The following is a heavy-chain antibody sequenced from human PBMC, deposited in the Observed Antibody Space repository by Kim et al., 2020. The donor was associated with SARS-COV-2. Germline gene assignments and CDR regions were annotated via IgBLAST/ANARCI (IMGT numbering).Heavy chain of an antibody. D-gene: IGHD4-17*01. Sequence: SETLSLTCTVSGGSISSYYWSWIRQPPGKGLEWIGYIYYSGSTNYNPSLKSRVTISVDTSKNQFSLKLSSVTAADTAVYYCARGVYGDYKVDYYGMDVWGQGTTVTVSS. CDR2: IYYSGST. CDR3: ARGVYGDYKVDYYGMDV. V-gene: IGHV4-59*01. J-gene: IGHJ6*02. CDR1: GGSISSYY.